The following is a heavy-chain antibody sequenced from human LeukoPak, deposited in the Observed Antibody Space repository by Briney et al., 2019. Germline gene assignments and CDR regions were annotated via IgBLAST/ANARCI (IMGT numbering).Heavy chain of an antibody. CDR2: ISGSGGST. D-gene: IGHD4-17*01. V-gene: IGHV3-23*01. CDR1: EFTFSNYW. Sequence: PGGSLRLSCAASEFTFSNYWMSWVRQAPGKGLEWVSAISGSGGSTCYADSVKGRFTISRDNSKNTLYLQMNSLRAEDTAVYYCAKDIPTVTDLFDYWGQGTLVTVSS. J-gene: IGHJ4*02. CDR3: AKDIPTVTDLFDY.